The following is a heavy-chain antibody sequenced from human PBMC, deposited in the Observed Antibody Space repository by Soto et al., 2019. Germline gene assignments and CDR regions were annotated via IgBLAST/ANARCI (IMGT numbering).Heavy chain of an antibody. V-gene: IGHV3-30*18. Sequence: QVQLVESGGGDVQPGTSLRLSCVASGFTFTNNGMHWVRQAPGKGLEWVALVSHDGRKTSYADSVKGRLTIYRDNSKSTVYLHMNNLRPEDTAVYQCAKDLRQGASGATVYGMDVWGQGTKVTVSS. CDR1: GFTFTNNG. CDR2: VSHDGRKT. CDR3: AKDLRQGASGATVYGMDV. D-gene: IGHD5-12*01. J-gene: IGHJ6*02.